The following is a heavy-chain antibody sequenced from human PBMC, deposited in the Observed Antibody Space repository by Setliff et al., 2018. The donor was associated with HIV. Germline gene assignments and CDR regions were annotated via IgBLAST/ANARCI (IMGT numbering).Heavy chain of an antibody. D-gene: IGHD1-1*01. J-gene: IGHJ4*02. CDR3: ARGLGEMGTKIGNYFDY. Sequence: SETLSLTCAVSGGSISSDNWWNWVRQPPGKGLEWIGEIYHSGTTNYNASLNRRVTISVDTSKNQFSLKLGSVTAADTAMYYCARGLGEMGTKIGNYFDYWGQGTLVTVSS. CDR1: GGSISSDNW. CDR2: IYHSGTT. V-gene: IGHV4-4*02.